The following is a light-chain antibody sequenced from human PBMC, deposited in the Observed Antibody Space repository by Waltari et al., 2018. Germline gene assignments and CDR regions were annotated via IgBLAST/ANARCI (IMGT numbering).Light chain of an antibody. CDR3: QQLNSYAIT. CDR1: QGISSY. Sequence: DIQLTQSPSFLSAYVGDRVTITFRASQGISSYLACYQQKPGKDPKLLIYAASTLQSGVPSRFRGSGTETEFTLTISGLQPEDFATYFCQQLNSYAITVGQGTRLEI. CDR2: AAS. J-gene: IGKJ5*01. V-gene: IGKV1-9*01.